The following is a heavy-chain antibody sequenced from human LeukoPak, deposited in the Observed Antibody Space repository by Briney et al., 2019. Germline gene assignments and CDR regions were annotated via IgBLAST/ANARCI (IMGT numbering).Heavy chain of an antibody. Sequence: ASVTVSCKASGYTFTSYGISWVRQAPGQGLEWMGWISAYNGNTNYAQKLQGRVTMTTDTSTSTAYMELRSLRSDDTAVYYCARRYCTNGVCYSPYYYYGMDVWGQGTTVTVSS. V-gene: IGHV1-18*01. J-gene: IGHJ6*02. D-gene: IGHD2-8*01. CDR1: GYTFTSYG. CDR3: ARRYCTNGVCYSPYYYYGMDV. CDR2: ISAYNGNT.